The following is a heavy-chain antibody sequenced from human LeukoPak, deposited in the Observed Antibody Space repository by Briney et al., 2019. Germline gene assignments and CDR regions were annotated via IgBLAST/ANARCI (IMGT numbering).Heavy chain of an antibody. V-gene: IGHV3-23*01. J-gene: IGHJ3*01. CDR1: GFTFRDAA. CDR3: VRDIELST. D-gene: IGHD5-12*01. Sequence: GGFLRLSCAASGFTFRDAAMTWVRQAPGKGLEWASLISSSGANAYYADSVKGRFTISRDNSRNTLSLHMTSLRVEDTAIYYCVRDIELSTWGLGTLVTVSS. CDR2: ISSSGANA.